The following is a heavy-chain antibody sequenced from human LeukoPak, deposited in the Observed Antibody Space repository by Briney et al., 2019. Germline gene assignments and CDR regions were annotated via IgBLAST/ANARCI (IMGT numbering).Heavy chain of an antibody. J-gene: IGHJ4*02. CDR1: GITFRKYW. CDR2: INEDGSSK. CDR3: TRDYSNARDY. Sequence: GGPLRLSCEVSGITFRKYWMTWVRQAPGKGLEWVASINEDGSSKWYVDSVKGRFTVSRDNAENSLHLQLNSLRVDDTAVYYCTRDYSNARDYWGQGTLVTVSS. V-gene: IGHV3-7*01. D-gene: IGHD2-21*01.